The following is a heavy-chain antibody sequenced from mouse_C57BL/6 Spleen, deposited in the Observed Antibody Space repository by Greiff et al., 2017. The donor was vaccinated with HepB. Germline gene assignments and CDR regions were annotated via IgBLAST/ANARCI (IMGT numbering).Heavy chain of an antibody. CDR2: IDPSDSYT. J-gene: IGHJ3*01. CDR1: GYTFTSYW. V-gene: IGHV1-59*01. D-gene: IGHD2-2*01. CDR3: ARSDPYGDDSAWFAY. Sequence: QVQLQQPGAELVRPGTSVKLSCKASGYTFTSYWMHWVKQRPGPGLEWIGVIDPSDSYTNYNQKFKGKATLPVDTSSSTAYMQISSLTSEESAVYDGARSDPYGDDSAWFAYWGQGTLVTVSA.